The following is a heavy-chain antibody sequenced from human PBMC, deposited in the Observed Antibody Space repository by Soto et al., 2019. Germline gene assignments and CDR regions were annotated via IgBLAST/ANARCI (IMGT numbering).Heavy chain of an antibody. CDR3: ARELEASSNWFDP. Sequence: SETLSLTCAVSGYSISSGYYWGWIRQPPGKGLECIGSIYHSGSTYYNPSLKSRVTISVDTSKNQFSLKLSSVTAADTAVYYFARELEASSNWFDPWGEGPLVTVS. J-gene: IGHJ5*02. CDR1: GYSISSGYY. V-gene: IGHV4-38-2*02. CDR2: IYHSGST. D-gene: IGHD2-2*01.